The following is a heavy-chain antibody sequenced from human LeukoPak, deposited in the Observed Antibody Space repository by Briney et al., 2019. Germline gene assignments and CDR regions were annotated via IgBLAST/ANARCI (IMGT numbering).Heavy chain of an antibody. Sequence: PRASVKVFCKASGYTFTSYGISWVRQAPGQGLEWMGWISAYNGNTNYAQKLQGRVTMTTDTSTSTAYMELRSLRSDDTAVYYCARGGPPRGIFGVAIDYWGQGTLVTVSS. V-gene: IGHV1-18*01. CDR3: ARGGPPRGIFGVAIDY. CDR1: GYTFTSYG. CDR2: ISAYNGNT. D-gene: IGHD3-3*01. J-gene: IGHJ4*02.